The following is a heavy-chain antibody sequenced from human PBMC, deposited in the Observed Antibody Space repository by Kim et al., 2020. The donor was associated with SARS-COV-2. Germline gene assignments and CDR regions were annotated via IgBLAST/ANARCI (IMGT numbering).Heavy chain of an antibody. J-gene: IGHJ6*02. Sequence: SETLSLTCTVSGGSISSGGYYWSWIRQHPGKGLEWIGYIYYSGSTYYNPSLKSRVTISVDTSKNQFSLKLSSVTAADTAVYYCARDCSGYDCSYYYYGMDVWGQGTTVTVSS. D-gene: IGHD5-12*01. V-gene: IGHV4-31*03. CDR1: GGSISSGGYY. CDR3: ARDCSGYDCSYYYYGMDV. CDR2: IYYSGST.